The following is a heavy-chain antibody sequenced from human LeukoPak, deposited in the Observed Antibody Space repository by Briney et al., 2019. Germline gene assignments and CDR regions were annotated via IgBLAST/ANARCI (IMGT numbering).Heavy chain of an antibody. CDR2: INHSGST. V-gene: IGHV4-34*01. Sequence: PGGSLRLSCAASGFTFSSYAMSWVRQAPGKGLEWIGEINHSGSTNYNPSLKSRVTISVDTSKNQFSLKLSSVTAADTAVYYCARTKSSSWYGIGYWGQGTLVTVSS. J-gene: IGHJ4*02. CDR1: GFTFSSYA. CDR3: ARTKSSSWYGIGY. D-gene: IGHD6-13*01.